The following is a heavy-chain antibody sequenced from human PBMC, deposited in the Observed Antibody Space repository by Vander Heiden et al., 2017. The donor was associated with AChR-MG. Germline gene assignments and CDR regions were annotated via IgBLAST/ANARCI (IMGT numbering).Heavy chain of an antibody. J-gene: IGHJ4*02. CDR3: AGDLDYYDSSGPPLDY. CDR1: GGSISSYY. CDR2: IYTSGST. Sequence: QAQLQESGPGLVKPSETLSLTCTVSGGSISSYYWSWIRQPAGKGLEWIGRIYTSGSTNYNPSLKSRVTMSVDTSKNQFSLKLSSVTAADTAVYYCAGDLDYYDSSGPPLDYWGQGTLVTVSS. V-gene: IGHV4-4*07. D-gene: IGHD3-22*01.